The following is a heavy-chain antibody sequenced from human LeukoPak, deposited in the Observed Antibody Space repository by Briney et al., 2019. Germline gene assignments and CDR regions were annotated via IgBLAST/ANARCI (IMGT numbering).Heavy chain of an antibody. Sequence: ASVKVSCKASGGTFDSYGINWVRQAPGQGLEWLGGIIPIFGSTNYAQKFQGRVTISADKSTATAYMELSSLRSEDTAICYCARDYSTRWYLAAFDIWGQGTRVTVSS. CDR1: GGTFDSYG. J-gene: IGHJ3*02. V-gene: IGHV1-69*06. CDR3: ARDYSTRWYLAAFDI. D-gene: IGHD2-2*01. CDR2: IIPIFGST.